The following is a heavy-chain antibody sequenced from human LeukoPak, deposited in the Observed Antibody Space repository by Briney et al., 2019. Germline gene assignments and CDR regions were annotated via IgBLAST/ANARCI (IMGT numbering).Heavy chain of an antibody. CDR1: GGTFSSYA. Sequence: ASVKVSCKASGGTFSSYAISWVRQAPGQGLEWMGGIIPIFGTANYAQKFQGRVTITADESTSTAYMELSSLRSEDTAVYYCAGPLPRAAMGTLDYWGQGTLVTVSS. V-gene: IGHV1-69*01. CDR2: IIPIFGTA. CDR3: AGPLPRAAMGTLDY. J-gene: IGHJ4*02. D-gene: IGHD5-18*01.